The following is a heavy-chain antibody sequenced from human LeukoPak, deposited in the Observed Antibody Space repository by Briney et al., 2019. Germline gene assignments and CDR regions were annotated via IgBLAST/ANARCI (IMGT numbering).Heavy chain of an antibody. D-gene: IGHD6-13*01. CDR2: IYYSGST. J-gene: IGHJ4*02. CDR3: ARSTVIAAAGTSPDY. CDR1: GGSISSGGYY. Sequence: SETLSPTCTVSGGSISSGGYYWGWLRQHPGKGLEWIVYIYYSGSTYYNPSLKSRVTISVDTSKNQFSLKLSSVTAADTAVYYCARSTVIAAAGTSPDYWGQGTLVTVSS. V-gene: IGHV4-31*03.